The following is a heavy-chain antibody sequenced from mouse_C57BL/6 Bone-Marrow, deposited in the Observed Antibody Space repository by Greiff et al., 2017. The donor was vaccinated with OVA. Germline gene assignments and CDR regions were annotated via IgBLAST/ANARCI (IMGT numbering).Heavy chain of an antibody. CDR1: GYTFTSYW. Sequence: QVQLQQPGAELVKPGASVKLSCKASGYTFTSYWMHWVKQRPGQGLEWIGMIHPNSGSTNYNEKFKSKATLTVDKSSSTAYMQLSSLTSEDSAVYYCACPMVTTVIDAMDYWGQGTSVTVSS. V-gene: IGHV1-64*01. CDR2: IHPNSGST. CDR3: ACPMVTTVIDAMDY. D-gene: IGHD2-2*01. J-gene: IGHJ4*01.